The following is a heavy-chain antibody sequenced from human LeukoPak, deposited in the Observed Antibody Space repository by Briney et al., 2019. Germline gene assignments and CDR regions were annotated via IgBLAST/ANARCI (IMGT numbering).Heavy chain of an antibody. CDR2: IYYSGST. Sequence: SETLSLTCTVSGGSISSYYWSWIRQPPGKGLEWIGYIYYSGSTNYNPSLKSRVTISVDTSKNQFSLKLSSVTAADTAVYYCARRSYYGSGSYEYAFDIWAKGQWSPSLQ. V-gene: IGHV4-59*08. CDR1: GGSISSYY. CDR3: ARRSYYGSGSYEYAFDI. J-gene: IGHJ3*02. D-gene: IGHD3-10*01.